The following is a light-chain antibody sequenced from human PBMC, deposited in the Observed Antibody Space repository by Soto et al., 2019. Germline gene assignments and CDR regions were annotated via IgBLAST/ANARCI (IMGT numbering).Light chain of an antibody. CDR2: GAS. J-gene: IGKJ1*01. Sequence: EIVLTQSPGTLSLSPGERAALSCRAIQSVSSSSLAWYQQKPGQAPRLLIFGASNRATGIPARFSGSGSGTDFTLTISSLEPEDFAVYYCQQRSNWPPWTFGQGTKVDIK. CDR1: QSVSSS. V-gene: IGKV3-11*01. CDR3: QQRSNWPPWT.